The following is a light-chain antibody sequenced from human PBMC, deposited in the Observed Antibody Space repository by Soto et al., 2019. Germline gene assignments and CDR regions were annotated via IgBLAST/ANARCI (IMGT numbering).Light chain of an antibody. CDR3: QQYNSYWT. J-gene: IGKJ1*01. CDR1: QSISSW. CDR2: KAS. V-gene: IGKV1-5*03. Sequence: DIQMTQSPSTLSASVGDRVTITCRASQSISSWLAWYQQKPGKAPKLLIYKASNLESGVPSRFSGSGSGTEFTLTISGLQPDDFATYYCQQYNSYWTFGQGTRVKSN.